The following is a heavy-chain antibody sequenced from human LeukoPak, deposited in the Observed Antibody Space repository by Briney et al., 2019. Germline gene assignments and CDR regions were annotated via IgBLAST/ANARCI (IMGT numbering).Heavy chain of an antibody. CDR3: ARDHRRYYDSSGYYYGGYFQH. CDR2: IKKDGSQQ. V-gene: IGHV3-7*01. CDR1: GFSFSDHW. Sequence: GGSLRLSCVASGFSFSDHWMNWFRQAPGKGLEWVATIKKDGSQQYYMDSVKGRFTISRDNAKNSVYLQINSLRAEDTAVYYCARDHRRYYDSSGYYYGGYFQHWGQGTLVTVSS. D-gene: IGHD3-22*01. J-gene: IGHJ1*01.